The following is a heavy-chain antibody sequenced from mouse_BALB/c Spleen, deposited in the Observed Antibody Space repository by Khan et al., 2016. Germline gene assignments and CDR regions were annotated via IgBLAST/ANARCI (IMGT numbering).Heavy chain of an antibody. V-gene: IGHV4-1*02. J-gene: IGHJ3*01. D-gene: IGHD1-1*01. CDR3: ARAGYYGYLVN. Sequence: EVKLLESGGGLVQPGGSLKVSCAASGFDFGRYWMSWVRQAPGKGLEWIGEINPDSGTINYTPSLKVKFIISRDNAKNTLYLQMSKVRSEDTALYYCARAGYYGYLVNWGQGTLVTVSA. CDR1: GFDFGRYW. CDR2: INPDSGTI.